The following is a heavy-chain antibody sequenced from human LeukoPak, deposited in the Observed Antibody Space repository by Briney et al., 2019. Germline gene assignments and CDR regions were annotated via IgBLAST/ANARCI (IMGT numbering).Heavy chain of an antibody. J-gene: IGHJ4*02. CDR3: ARAQGYGSGIRSLNW. CDR2: INPNSGGT. V-gene: IGHV1-2*02. Sequence: GASVKVSCKASGYTFTGYYMHWVRQAPGQGLEWMGWINPNSGGTNYAQKFRGRVTMTRDTSISTAYMELSRLRSDDTAVYYCARAQGYGSGIRSLNWWGQGTLVTVSS. CDR1: GYTFTGYY. D-gene: IGHD3-10*01.